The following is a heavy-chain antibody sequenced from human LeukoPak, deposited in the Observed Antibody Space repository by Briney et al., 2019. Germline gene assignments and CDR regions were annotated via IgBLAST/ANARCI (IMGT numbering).Heavy chain of an antibody. V-gene: IGHV3-23*01. CDR2: ISGSGGST. D-gene: IGHD5-18*01. J-gene: IGHJ4*02. CDR1: GFTFSSYA. Sequence: PGGSLRLSCAASGFTFSSYAMSWVRQAPGKGLEWVSAISGSGGSTYYADSVKGRFTISRDNSKNTLYLQMNSLRAEDTAVYYCAKWWIQLWLPGPLDYWGQGTLVTVSS. CDR3: AKWWIQLWLPGPLDY.